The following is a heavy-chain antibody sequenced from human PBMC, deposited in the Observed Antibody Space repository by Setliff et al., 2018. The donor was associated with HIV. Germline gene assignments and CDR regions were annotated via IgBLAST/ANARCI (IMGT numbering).Heavy chain of an antibody. CDR1: GFTFNNYD. D-gene: IGHD6-13*01. V-gene: IGHV3-23*01. CDR3: AKDHGSSWYYFDY. CDR2: ISDGGGST. J-gene: IGHJ4*02. Sequence: GGSLRLSCAASGFTFNNYDMIWVRQAPGKGLEWVSSISDGGGSTYYADSVKGRFTISRDNAKNTLYLQMNSLRAEDTAVYYCAKDHGSSWYYFDYWGQGTLVTVSS.